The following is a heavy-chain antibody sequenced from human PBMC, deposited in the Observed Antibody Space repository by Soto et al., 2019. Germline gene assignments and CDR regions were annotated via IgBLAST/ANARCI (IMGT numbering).Heavy chain of an antibody. CDR1: GFTFSNAW. J-gene: IGHJ4*02. V-gene: IGHV3-15*01. CDR3: TTDPGVYCSSTSCFIFDY. CDR2: IKSKTDGGTT. D-gene: IGHD2-2*01. Sequence: GGSLRLSCAASGFTFSNAWMSWVRQAPGKGLEWVGRIKSKTDGGTTDYAAPVKGRFTISRDDSKNTLYLQMNSLKTEDTAVYYCTTDPGVYCSSTSCFIFDYWGXGTLVTVS.